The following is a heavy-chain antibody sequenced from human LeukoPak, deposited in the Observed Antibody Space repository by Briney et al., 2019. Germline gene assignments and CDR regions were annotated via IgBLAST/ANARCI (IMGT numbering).Heavy chain of an antibody. Sequence: GGSLRLSCAASGFTVSSNYMSWVRQAPGKGLEWVSVIYSGGSTYYADSVKGRFTISGDNSKNTLYLQMNSLRAEDTAVYYCATSYYYYYMDVWGKGTTVTVSS. CDR2: IYSGGST. CDR3: ATSYYYYYMDV. J-gene: IGHJ6*03. V-gene: IGHV3-53*01. CDR1: GFTVSSNY.